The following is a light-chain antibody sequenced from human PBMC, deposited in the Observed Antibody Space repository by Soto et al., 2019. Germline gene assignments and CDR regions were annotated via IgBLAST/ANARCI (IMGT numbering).Light chain of an antibody. Sequence: EIALTQSPGTLSLSPGERATLSCRASQSVSSSYLAWYQQKPGQAPRLLIYGASSRATGIRDRFSGSGSGTDFSLTISRLEPEDFAVYYCQQYGSSRIFTFGPGTKVDIK. CDR3: QQYGSSRIFT. CDR1: QSVSSSY. J-gene: IGKJ3*01. V-gene: IGKV3-20*01. CDR2: GAS.